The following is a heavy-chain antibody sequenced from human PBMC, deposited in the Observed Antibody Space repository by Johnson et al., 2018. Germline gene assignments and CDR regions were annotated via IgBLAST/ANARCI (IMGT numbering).Heavy chain of an antibody. CDR1: GGTFSSYT. CDR2: IIPILGIA. J-gene: IGHJ4*02. V-gene: IGHV1-69*09. CDR3: ARETIVGATQLDY. D-gene: IGHD1-26*01. Sequence: QVQLVQSGAEVKKPGSSVKVSCKASGGTFSSYTISWVRQAPGQGLEWMGRIIPILGIANYAQKFQGRVTITADKSTSTAYMELSSLRSEDTAVYSCARETIVGATQLDYWGQGTLVTVSS.